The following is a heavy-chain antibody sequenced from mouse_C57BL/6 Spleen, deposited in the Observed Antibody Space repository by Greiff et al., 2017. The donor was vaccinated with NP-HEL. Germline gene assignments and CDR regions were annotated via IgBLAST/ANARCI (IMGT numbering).Heavy chain of an antibody. J-gene: IGHJ2*01. V-gene: IGHV5-6*02. CDR1: GFTFSSYG. Sequence: EVMLVESGGDLVKPGGSLKLSCAASGFTFSSYGMSWVRQTPDKRLEWVATISSGGSYTYYPDSVKGRFTISRDNAKNTLYLQMSSLKSEDTAMYYCARRYVNYFDYWGQGTTLTVSS. CDR3: ARRYVNYFDY. CDR2: ISSGGSYT.